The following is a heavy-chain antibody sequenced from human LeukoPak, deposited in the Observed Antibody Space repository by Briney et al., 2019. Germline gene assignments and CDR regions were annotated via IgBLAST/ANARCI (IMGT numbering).Heavy chain of an antibody. D-gene: IGHD3-10*01. V-gene: IGHV3-48*04. J-gene: IGHJ4*02. CDR1: GFTFSSDT. Sequence: GGSLRLSCAASGFTFSSDTMNWVRQAPGKGLEWVSYISNSDGTTYYADFVRGRFTISRDNAKKSLYLQMNSLTVEDTAVYYCARGGSYSCLDYWGQGTLVTVSS. CDR2: ISNSDGTT. CDR3: ARGGSYSCLDY.